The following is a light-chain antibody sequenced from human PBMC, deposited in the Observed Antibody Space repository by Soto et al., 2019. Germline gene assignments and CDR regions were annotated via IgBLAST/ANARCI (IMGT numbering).Light chain of an antibody. J-gene: IGKJ4*01. CDR1: QSIRRW. V-gene: IGKV1-5*01. CDR2: DAS. Sequence: DIQMTQSPSMLSASVGDRVTIACRASQSIRRWLAWYQQKPGKAPKLLIFDASTLESGVPSRFSGRGSETDFTLTISSLQPEDFATYHCQQLISYPLTFGGGTKVDIK. CDR3: QQLISYPLT.